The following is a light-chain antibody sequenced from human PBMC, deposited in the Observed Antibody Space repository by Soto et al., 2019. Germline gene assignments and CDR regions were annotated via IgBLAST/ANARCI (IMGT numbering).Light chain of an antibody. CDR2: GAS. J-gene: IGKJ3*01. CDR3: QQYGSAPGIT. Sequence: EIVLTQSPGTLSLSPGERATLSCRASQSVSSSYLAWYQQKPGQAPRLLIYGASSRATGIPDRFSGSGSGTDFTLTLSRLEPEDFAVYYCQQYGSAPGITFGPGTKVDIK. V-gene: IGKV3-20*01. CDR1: QSVSSSY.